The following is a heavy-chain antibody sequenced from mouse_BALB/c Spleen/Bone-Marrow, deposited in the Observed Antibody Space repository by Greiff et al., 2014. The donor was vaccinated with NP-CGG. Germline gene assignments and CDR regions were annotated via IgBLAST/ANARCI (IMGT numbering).Heavy chain of an antibody. CDR2: IDPANGNT. Sequence: VQLQQSGAELVKPGASVKLSCTASGFNIKGTYIHWVKQRPEQGLEWIRRIDPANGNTKYDPKFQGKATITADTSSNSAYLQLSSLTSEDTAVYYCAKFNYGLYFDVWGAGTTVTVSS. V-gene: IGHV14-3*02. CDR3: AKFNYGLYFDV. D-gene: IGHD1-1*01. J-gene: IGHJ1*01. CDR1: GFNIKGTY.